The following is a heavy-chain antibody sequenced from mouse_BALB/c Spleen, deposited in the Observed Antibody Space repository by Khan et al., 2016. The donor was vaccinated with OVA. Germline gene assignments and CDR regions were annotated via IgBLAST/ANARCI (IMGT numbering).Heavy chain of an antibody. V-gene: IGHV1S56*01. CDR1: GYTFTSYY. J-gene: IGHJ2*01. D-gene: IGHD1-1*02. CDR3: ARGGNYLDY. Sequence: QVQLQQSGPELVKPGASVKMSCKASGYTFTSYYIHWVKQRPGQGLEWIGWIYPGDGSTKYNEKFKGKTTLTADKSSSQAYMLLSSLTSEDSAIYFCARGGNYLDYWGQGTTLTVSS. CDR2: IYPGDGST.